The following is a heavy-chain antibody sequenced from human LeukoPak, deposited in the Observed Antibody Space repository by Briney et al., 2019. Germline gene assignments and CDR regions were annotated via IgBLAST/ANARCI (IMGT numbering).Heavy chain of an antibody. CDR1: GFTFSDYY. Sequence: PGGSLRLSCAASGFTFSDYYMSWIRQAPGKGLEWVSYISSSGSTIYYADSVKGRFTISRDNAKNSLYLQMNSLRAEDTAVYYCARVYRYSYGYPSGGSHYCFDPWGQGTLVTVSS. J-gene: IGHJ5*02. V-gene: IGHV3-11*01. D-gene: IGHD5-18*01. CDR2: ISSSGSTI. CDR3: ARVYRYSYGYPSGGSHYCFDP.